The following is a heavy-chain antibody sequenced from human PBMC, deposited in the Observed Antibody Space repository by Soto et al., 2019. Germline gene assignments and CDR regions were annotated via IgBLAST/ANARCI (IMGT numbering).Heavy chain of an antibody. V-gene: IGHV4-31*03. D-gene: IGHD4-4*01. CDR1: GGSISSGGYY. CDR3: ASAAEGGVGTVTVFDY. J-gene: IGHJ4*02. CDR2: IYYSGST. Sequence: QVQLQESGPGLVKPSQTLSLTCTVSGGSISSGGYYWSWIRQHPGKGLEWIGYIYYSGSTYYNPSIKRRVTISVDTSKHQFSLKLSSVTAADTAVYYCASAAEGGVGTVTVFDYWGQGTLVTVSS.